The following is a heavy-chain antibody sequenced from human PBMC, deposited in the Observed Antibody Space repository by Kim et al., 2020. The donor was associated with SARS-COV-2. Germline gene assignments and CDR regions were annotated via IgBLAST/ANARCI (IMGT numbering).Heavy chain of an antibody. J-gene: IGHJ4*02. Sequence: GNTIYYADSVKGRFTISRDNAKNSLYLQINSLRAEDTAVYYCARDWYLDYWGQGTLVTVSS. CDR3: ARDWYLDY. V-gene: IGHV3-11*01. CDR2: GNTI.